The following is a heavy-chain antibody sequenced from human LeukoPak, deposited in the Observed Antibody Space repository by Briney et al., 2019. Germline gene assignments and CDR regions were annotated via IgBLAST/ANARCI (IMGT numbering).Heavy chain of an antibody. V-gene: IGHV4-61*02. D-gene: IGHD6-13*01. CDR1: GGSISSGSSY. CDR3: ARAYSPPQWSPFDY. J-gene: IGHJ4*02. Sequence: TSETLSLTCTVSGGSISSGSSYWSWIRLPAGKGLEWIGRIYTSGSTNYNPSLKSRVTISLDTSKSQFSLKLSSVTAADTAVYYCARAYSPPQWSPFDYWGQGTLVTVSS. CDR2: IYTSGST.